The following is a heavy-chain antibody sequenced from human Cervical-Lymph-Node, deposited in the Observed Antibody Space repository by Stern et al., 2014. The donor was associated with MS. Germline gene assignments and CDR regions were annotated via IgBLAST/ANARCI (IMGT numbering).Heavy chain of an antibody. CDR2: ISSSSSYI. Sequence: EVHLVESGGGLVKPGGSLRLSCAASGFTFSSYSMNWVRQAPGKGLEWVSSISSSSSYIYYADSVKGRFTISRDNAKNSLYLQMNSLRAEDTAVYYCARDPSYYYDSSGYYYHYYYGMDVWGQGTTVTVSS. J-gene: IGHJ6*02. CDR1: GFTFSSYS. V-gene: IGHV3-21*01. CDR3: ARDPSYYYDSSGYYYHYYYGMDV. D-gene: IGHD3-22*01.